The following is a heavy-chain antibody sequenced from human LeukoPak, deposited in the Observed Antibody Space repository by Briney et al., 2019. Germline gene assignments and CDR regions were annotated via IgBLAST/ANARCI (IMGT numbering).Heavy chain of an antibody. V-gene: IGHV4-39*07. CDR1: GGSISSGGYY. Sequence: SEALSLTCTVSGGSISSGGYYWVWIRQPPGKGLEWIGTIYYSGTTYYNPSLKSRVTISVDTSKNQFSLRLSSVTAADTAVYYCAREVDAAAAYNWFDPWGQGTLVTVSS. CDR3: AREVDAAAAYNWFDP. CDR2: IYYSGTT. D-gene: IGHD2-2*01. J-gene: IGHJ5*02.